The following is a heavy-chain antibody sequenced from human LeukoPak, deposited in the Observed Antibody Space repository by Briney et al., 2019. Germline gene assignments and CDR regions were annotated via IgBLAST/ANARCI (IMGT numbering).Heavy chain of an antibody. J-gene: IGHJ4*02. Sequence: ASVKVSCKASGYTFTSCYIHWVRQAPGQGLVWMGIINPSGGSTSCAQKFQGRVTMTRDTSTSTVYMELSSLGSEDTAVYYCARGCSSGWGLFDYWGQGTLVAVFS. V-gene: IGHV1-46*01. CDR3: ARGCSSGWGLFDY. D-gene: IGHD6-25*01. CDR2: INPSGGST. CDR1: GYTFTSCY.